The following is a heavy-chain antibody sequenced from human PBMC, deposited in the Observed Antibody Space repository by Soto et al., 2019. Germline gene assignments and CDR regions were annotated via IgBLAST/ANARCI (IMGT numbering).Heavy chain of an antibody. CDR3: GGGHYFSDY. CDR2: ISNDGSNK. J-gene: IGHJ4*02. Sequence: QVQLMESGGGVVQPGRSLRLSCAASGFTFSSYGMHWVRQAPGKGLEWVALISNDGSNKYYVDSVKGRFTISRDNSKNTLYLQMNSLRAEDTAVYYCGGGHYFSDYWGQGTLITVSS. CDR1: GFTFSSYG. V-gene: IGHV3-30*03. D-gene: IGHD3-16*01.